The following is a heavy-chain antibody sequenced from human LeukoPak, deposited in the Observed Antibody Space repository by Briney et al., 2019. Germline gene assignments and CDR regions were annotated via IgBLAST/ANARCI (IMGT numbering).Heavy chain of an antibody. CDR1: GGSISSSSYS. V-gene: IGHV4-39*07. Sequence: SETLSLTCTVSGGSISSSSYSWAWIRQPPGKGLEWIGNIFFSGSTYYNPSLKSRVTISVDTSKNQFSLKLSSVTAADTAVYYCARSYYYGSGSSKPFDYWGQGTLVTVSS. CDR2: IFFSGST. CDR3: ARSYYYGSGSSKPFDY. D-gene: IGHD3-10*01. J-gene: IGHJ4*02.